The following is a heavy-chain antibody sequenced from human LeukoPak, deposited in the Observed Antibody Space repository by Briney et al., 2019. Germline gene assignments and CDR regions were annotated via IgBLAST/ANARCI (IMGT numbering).Heavy chain of an antibody. Sequence: SETLSLTCAVYGGSFSGYYWSWIRQPPGKGLEWIGEINHSGSTNYNPSLKSRVTISVDTSKNQFSLKLSSVTDADTAVYYCARGPVDVRYCSGGSCRNWFDPWGQGTLVTVSS. V-gene: IGHV4-34*01. CDR3: ARGPVDVRYCSGGSCRNWFDP. D-gene: IGHD2-15*01. J-gene: IGHJ5*02. CDR2: INHSGST. CDR1: GGSFSGYY.